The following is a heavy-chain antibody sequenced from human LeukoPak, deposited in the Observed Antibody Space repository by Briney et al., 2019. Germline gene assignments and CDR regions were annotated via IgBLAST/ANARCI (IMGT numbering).Heavy chain of an antibody. D-gene: IGHD6-19*01. V-gene: IGHV3-9*01. CDR3: AKESVADPYYYYGMDV. J-gene: IGHJ6*02. Sequence: PGGSLRLSCAASGFTFDDYAMHWVRQAPGKGLEWVSGISWNSGSIGYADSVKGRFTISRDNAKNSLYLQMNSLRAEDTALYYCAKESVADPYYYYGMDVWGQGTTATVSS. CDR2: ISWNSGSI. CDR1: GFTFDDYA.